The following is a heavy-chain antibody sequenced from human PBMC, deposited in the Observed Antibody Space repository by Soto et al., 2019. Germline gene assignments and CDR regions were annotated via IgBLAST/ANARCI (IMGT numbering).Heavy chain of an antibody. CDR3: ARDVGAFDY. D-gene: IGHD1-26*01. V-gene: IGHV6-1*01. CDR1: GDSVSSNSAA. CDR2: TYYRSKWFN. J-gene: IGHJ4*02. Sequence: QVQLQQSGPGLVKPSQTLSLTCAISGDSVSSNSAAWNWIRQSPSRSLEWLGRTYYRSKWFNDFAVSVKGRISINPDTSKNEVSLHLNSVTPEDTAVFYCARDVGAFDYRGQGCLVTVSS.